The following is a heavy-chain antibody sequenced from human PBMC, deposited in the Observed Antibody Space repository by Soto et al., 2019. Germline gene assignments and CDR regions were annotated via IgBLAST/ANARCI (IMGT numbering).Heavy chain of an antibody. Sequence: QVQLVQSGAEVKKPGSSVKVSCKASGGTFSSYTISWVRQAPGQGLEWMGRIIPILGIANYAQKFQGRVTITADKSTSTAYMELSSLRSEDTAVYYCARGRYDISADKHYYYGMDVWGQGTTVTVSS. CDR3: ARGRYDISADKHYYYGMDV. J-gene: IGHJ6*02. CDR2: IIPILGIA. D-gene: IGHD3-9*01. CDR1: GGTFSSYT. V-gene: IGHV1-69*02.